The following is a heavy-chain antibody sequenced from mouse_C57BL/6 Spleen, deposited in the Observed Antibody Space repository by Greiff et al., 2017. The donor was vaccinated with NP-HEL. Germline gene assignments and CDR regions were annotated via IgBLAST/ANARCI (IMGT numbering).Heavy chain of an antibody. CDR1: GYTFTSYW. Sequence: QVQLQQPGAELVKPGASVKMSCKASGYTFTSYWITWVKQRPGQGLEWIGDIYPGSGSTNYNEKFKSKATLTVDTSSSTACMQLSSLTSEDSAVYYCARQGPHGYYVEYFDYWGQGTTLTVSS. D-gene: IGHD2-3*01. CDR3: ARQGPHGYYVEYFDY. J-gene: IGHJ2*01. V-gene: IGHV1-55*01. CDR2: IYPGSGST.